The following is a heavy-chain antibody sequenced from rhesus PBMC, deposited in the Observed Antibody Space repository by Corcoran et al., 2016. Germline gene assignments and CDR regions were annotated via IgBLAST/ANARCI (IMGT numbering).Heavy chain of an antibody. CDR1: GDSIGRTF. CDR2: IYGRGGST. Sequence: QVQLQESGPGLVKPSEPLPPTCAVSGDSIGRTFWRCIRQAPGKGLEWIGRIYGRGGSTDYNPSLKSRVTISIGTSKNQFSLKLSSVTAADTAVYYCARDLRFGNSLDVWGRGVLVTVSS. D-gene: IGHD3-40*01. V-gene: IGHV4S2*01. CDR3: ARDLRFGNSLDV. J-gene: IGHJ5-2*02.